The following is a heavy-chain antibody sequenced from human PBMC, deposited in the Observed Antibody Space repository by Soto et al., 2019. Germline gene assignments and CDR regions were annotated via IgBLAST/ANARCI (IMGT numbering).Heavy chain of an antibody. CDR3: AKGTGLAAAARG. D-gene: IGHD6-13*01. Sequence: EVQLVESGGGLVQPGRSLRLSCAASGFTFDDYAMHWVRQAPGKGLEWVSGISWNSGSIGYADSVKGRFTISRDNAKNSLYLQMNSLRAEDTALYYCAKGTGLAAAARGWGQGTLVTVSS. V-gene: IGHV3-9*01. CDR1: GFTFDDYA. CDR2: ISWNSGSI. J-gene: IGHJ4*02.